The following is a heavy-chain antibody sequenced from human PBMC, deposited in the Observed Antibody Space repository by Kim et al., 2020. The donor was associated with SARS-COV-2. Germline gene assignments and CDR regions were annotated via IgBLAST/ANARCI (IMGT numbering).Heavy chain of an antibody. J-gene: IGHJ4*02. CDR1: GLSFSTYA. CDR3: AKDPTLVGEFCVDY. V-gene: IGHV3-30*01. CDR2: ISHDGSNK. D-gene: IGHD3-10*01. Sequence: GGSLRLSCTASGLSFSTYAFHWVRQAPGKGLEWVALISHDGSNKYYADSVKGRFTVSRDNSMDTLFLEMNSLGTDDTAIYYCAKDPTLVGEFCVDYWGQGTLVTVSS.